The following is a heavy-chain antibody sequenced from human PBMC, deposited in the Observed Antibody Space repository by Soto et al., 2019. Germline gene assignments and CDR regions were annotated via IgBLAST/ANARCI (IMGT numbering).Heavy chain of an antibody. CDR2: ISSSGSTI. V-gene: IGHV3-48*03. Sequence: GGSLRLSCAASGFTFSSYEMNWVRQAPGKGLEWVSYISSSGSTIYYADSVKGRFTISRDNAKNSLYLQMNSLRAEDTAVYYCATYRHYYDSSGYYAFDIWGQGTMVTVSS. J-gene: IGHJ3*02. D-gene: IGHD3-22*01. CDR3: ATYRHYYDSSGYYAFDI. CDR1: GFTFSSYE.